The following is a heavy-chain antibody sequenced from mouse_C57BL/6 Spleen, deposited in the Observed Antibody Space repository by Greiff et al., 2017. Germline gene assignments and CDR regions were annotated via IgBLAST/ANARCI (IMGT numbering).Heavy chain of an antibody. CDR2: ISSGGSYT. D-gene: IGHD2-13*01. CDR3: ARQGLLGWYFDV. CDR1: GFTFSSYG. J-gene: IGHJ1*03. V-gene: IGHV5-6*01. Sequence: EVQLVESGGDLVKPGGSLKLSCAASGFTFSSYGMSWVRQTPDKRLEWVATISSGGSYTYYPDSVKGRFTISRDNAKNTLYLQMSSLKSEDTAMYYCARQGLLGWYFDVWGTGTTVTVSS.